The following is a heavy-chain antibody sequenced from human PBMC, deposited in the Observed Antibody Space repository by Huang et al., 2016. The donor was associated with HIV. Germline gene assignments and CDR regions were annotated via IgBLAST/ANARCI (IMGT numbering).Heavy chain of an antibody. CDR2: INNDGSIT. J-gene: IGHJ3*02. CDR1: GFTFSSYW. D-gene: IGHD2-8*02. CDR3: ARHRSSGGVEEAFDI. V-gene: IGHV3-74*03. Sequence: EVQLVESGGGLVQPGGSLRLSCAASGFTFSSYWMYWVRQAPGKGLGWLSRINNDGSITTYADSVKGRITISRDNARNTMYLQMTTLSAGDTAVYYCARHRSSGGVEEAFDIWGPGTVVTVAS.